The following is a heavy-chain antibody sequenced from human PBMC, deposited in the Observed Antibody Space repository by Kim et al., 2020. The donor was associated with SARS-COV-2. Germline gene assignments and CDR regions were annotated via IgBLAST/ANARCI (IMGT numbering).Heavy chain of an antibody. Sequence: SHKRRVTISVDTAKNQFSLRLSSVTAADTAVYYCARHSGSSWYDYYGMDVWGQGTTVTVSS. CDR3: ARHSGSSWYDYYGMDV. J-gene: IGHJ6*02. D-gene: IGHD6-13*01. V-gene: IGHV4-39*01.